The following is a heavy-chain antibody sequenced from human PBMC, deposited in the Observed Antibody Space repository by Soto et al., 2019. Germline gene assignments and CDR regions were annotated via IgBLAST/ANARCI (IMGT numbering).Heavy chain of an antibody. CDR2: IYYSGST. V-gene: IGHV4-31*03. CDR1: GGSISSGGYY. J-gene: IGHJ6*02. Sequence: SETLSLTCTVSGGSISSGGYYWSWIRQHPGKGLEWIGYIYYSGSTYYNPSLKSRVTISVDTSKNQFSLKLSSVTAADTAVYYCARDVVEYYGSGSYYNPNYYYGMDVWGQGTTLTVSS. CDR3: ARDVVEYYGSGSYYNPNYYYGMDV. D-gene: IGHD3-10*01.